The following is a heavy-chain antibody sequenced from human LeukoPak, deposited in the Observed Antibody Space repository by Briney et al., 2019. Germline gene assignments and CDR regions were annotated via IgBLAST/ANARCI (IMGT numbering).Heavy chain of an antibody. V-gene: IGHV3-21*01. CDR2: ISSSSSYI. J-gene: IGHJ6*03. CDR3: ARGVRDILSGYYTDYYFYYMDV. CDR1: GFTFSTYT. D-gene: IGHD3-9*01. Sequence: GGSLRLSCAASGFTFSTYTMNWVRQAPGKGLEWVSSISSSSSYIYYADSVKGRFTISRDNAKNSLYLQMNSLRAEDTAVYYCARGVRDILSGYYTDYYFYYMDVWGKGTTVTVSS.